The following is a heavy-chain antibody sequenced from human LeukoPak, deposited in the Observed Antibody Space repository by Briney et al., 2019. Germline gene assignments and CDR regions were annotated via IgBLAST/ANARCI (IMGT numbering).Heavy chain of an antibody. V-gene: IGHV3-30*04. Sequence: PGRSLRLSCAASGFTFSSYAMHWVRQAPGKGLEWVAVISYDGSIKYYADSVKGRFTISRDNSKNTLYLQMNSLRAEDTAVYYCARYEGSGWFDYWGQGTLVTVSS. CDR3: ARYEGSGWFDY. CDR1: GFTFSSYA. J-gene: IGHJ4*02. D-gene: IGHD6-19*01. CDR2: ISYDGSIK.